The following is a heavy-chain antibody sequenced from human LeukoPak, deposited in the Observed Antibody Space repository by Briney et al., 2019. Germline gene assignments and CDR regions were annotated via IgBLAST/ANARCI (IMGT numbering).Heavy chain of an antibody. V-gene: IGHV3-66*01. CDR2: IYSGGST. J-gene: IGHJ6*02. Sequence: GGSLRLSCAASGFTVSSNYMSWVRQAPGKGLEWASVIYSGGSTYYADSVKGRFTISRDNSKNTLYLQMNSLRAEDTAVYYCARDGFVSSSWMRYYGMDVWGQGTTVTVSS. CDR1: GFTVSSNY. D-gene: IGHD6-13*01. CDR3: ARDGFVSSSWMRYYGMDV.